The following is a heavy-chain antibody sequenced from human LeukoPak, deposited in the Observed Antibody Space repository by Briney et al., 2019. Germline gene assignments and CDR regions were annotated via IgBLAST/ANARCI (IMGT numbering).Heavy chain of an antibody. Sequence: GRSLRLSCAASGFTFSSYGMHWVRQAPGKGLEWVAVISYDGSNKYYADSVKGRFTISRDNSKNTLYLQMNSLRAEDTAVYYCASIFLTYYYDSSDPRDYWGQGTLVTVSS. CDR3: ASIFLTYYYDSSDPRDY. CDR2: ISYDGSNK. D-gene: IGHD3-22*01. CDR1: GFTFSSYG. J-gene: IGHJ4*02. V-gene: IGHV3-30*03.